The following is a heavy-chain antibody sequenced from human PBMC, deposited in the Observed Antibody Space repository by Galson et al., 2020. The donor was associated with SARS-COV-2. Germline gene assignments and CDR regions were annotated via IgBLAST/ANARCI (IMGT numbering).Heavy chain of an antibody. CDR1: GFNFDDFV. D-gene: IGHD1-7*01. CDR3: AKDITGTPTPQYYFYAMDV. J-gene: IGHJ6*02. Sequence: GGSLRLSCVASGFNFDDFVMHWVRQPPGKGLEWVSGISRNSGNIVYADSVKGRFTISRDNAKNSLYLQMNSLRAEDTALYYCAKDITGTPTPQYYFYAMDVWGQGTTVTVSS. CDR2: ISRNSGNI. V-gene: IGHV3-9*01.